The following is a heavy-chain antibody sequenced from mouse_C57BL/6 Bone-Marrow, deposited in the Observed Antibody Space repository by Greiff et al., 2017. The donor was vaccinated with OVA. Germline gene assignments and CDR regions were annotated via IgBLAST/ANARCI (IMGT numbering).Heavy chain of an antibody. CDR3: AMIRNYAMDY. V-gene: IGHV1-69*01. CDR2: IDPSDSYT. CDR1: GYTFTSYW. J-gene: IGHJ4*01. Sequence: QVQLQQPGAELVMPGASVKLSCKASGYTFTSYWMHWVKQRPGQGLEWIGEIDPSDSYTNYKQKFKGKSTLTVDKSSSTAYMQLSSLTSEDSAVYYCAMIRNYAMDYWGQGTSVTVSS.